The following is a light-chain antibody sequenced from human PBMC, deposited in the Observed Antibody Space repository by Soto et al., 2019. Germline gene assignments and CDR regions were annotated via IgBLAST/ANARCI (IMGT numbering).Light chain of an antibody. J-gene: IGKJ5*01. Sequence: EIVFTQSPATLSLSPGERATLSCRASQSFRGLLAWYQQKPGQAPRLLIYDAYNRATGIPPRFSGSGSGTDFTLTISSLEPEDSAVYYCQKRHMWPIKFGQGTRLEIK. CDR3: QKRHMWPIK. V-gene: IGKV3-11*01. CDR1: QSFRGL. CDR2: DAY.